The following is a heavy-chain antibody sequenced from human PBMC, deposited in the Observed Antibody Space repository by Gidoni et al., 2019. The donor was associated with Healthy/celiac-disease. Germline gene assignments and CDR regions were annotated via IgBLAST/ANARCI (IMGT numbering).Heavy chain of an antibody. V-gene: IGHV4-39*01. Sequence: QLQLQESGPGLVKPSETLSLTCTVSGGSISSSSYSWGWIRQPPGKGLEWIGSIYYSGSTYYNPSPKSRVTISVDTSKNQFSLKLSSVTAADTAVYYCARSESYYFDYWGQGTLVTVSS. D-gene: IGHD1-26*01. CDR2: IYYSGST. CDR1: GGSISSSSYS. J-gene: IGHJ4*02. CDR3: ARSESYYFDY.